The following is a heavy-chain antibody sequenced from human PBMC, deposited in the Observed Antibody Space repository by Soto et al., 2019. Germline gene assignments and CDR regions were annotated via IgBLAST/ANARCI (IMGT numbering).Heavy chain of an antibody. CDR1: GGSSRAYH. Sequence: SETLSLTCSVYGGSSRAYHWSWIRQSTGEGLEWIGEFSYSGSLNYNPSLKRRVAVSLDTSTDHFSMTMTSVTAADTGVYFCAGGPRYWSFALWGRGTLVT. J-gene: IGHJ2*01. CDR2: FSYSGSL. D-gene: IGHD1-20*01. V-gene: IGHV4-34*01. CDR3: AGGPRYWSFAL.